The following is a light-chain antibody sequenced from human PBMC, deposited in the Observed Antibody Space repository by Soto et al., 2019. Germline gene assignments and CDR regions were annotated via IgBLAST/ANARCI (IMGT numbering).Light chain of an antibody. CDR2: GAS. J-gene: IGKJ3*01. V-gene: IGKV1-33*01. Sequence: DIQMTQSPSSLSASVGARVSITCQASEDIRTSLSWFQHKPGRAPKLLIYGASYLETGVPSRFRGSGSGTDFTLTISSLQPEDIATYYCQHYNNLPSFTFGPGTIVDIK. CDR1: EDIRTS. CDR3: QHYNNLPSFT.